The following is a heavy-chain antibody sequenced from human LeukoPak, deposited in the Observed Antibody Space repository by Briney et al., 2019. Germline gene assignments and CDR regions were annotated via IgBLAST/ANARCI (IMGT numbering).Heavy chain of an antibody. D-gene: IGHD3-10*02. CDR3: ARVQSADYDRAFDI. V-gene: IGHV4-59*01. Sequence: SETLSLTXTXSGGSISTFYWNWIRQPPGKGLEWIGYIYYTGNTNYNPSLKSRVTISLDTSKNQFSLKLSSVTAADTAVYYCARVQSADYDRAFDIWGQGTLVTVSS. J-gene: IGHJ3*02. CDR2: IYYTGNT. CDR1: GGSISTFY.